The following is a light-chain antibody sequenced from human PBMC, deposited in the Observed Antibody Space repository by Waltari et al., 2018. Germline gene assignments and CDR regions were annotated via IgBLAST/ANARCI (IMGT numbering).Light chain of an antibody. CDR2: LAS. CDR3: MKVPQTLWT. V-gene: IGKV2-28*01. Sequence: QRPVHRNGNKYLDWYLQEPGQSPQFLIELASNAGSGVPGRLGESGSGREFTLKISGGEEEDEGVYDCMKVPQTLWTFGPGTEVEIK. J-gene: IGKJ1*01. CDR1: QRPVHRNGNKY.